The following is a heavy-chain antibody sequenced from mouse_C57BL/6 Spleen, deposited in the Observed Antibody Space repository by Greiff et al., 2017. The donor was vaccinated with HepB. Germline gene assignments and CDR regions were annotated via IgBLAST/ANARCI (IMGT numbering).Heavy chain of an antibody. CDR2: IDPEDGET. V-gene: IGHV14-2*01. J-gene: IGHJ4*01. CDR3: APYYYGSSGSYAMDY. Sequence: EVQLQESGAELVKPGASVKLSCTASGFNIKDYYMHWVKQRTEQGLEWIGRIDPEDGETKYAPKFQGKATITADTSSNTAYLQLSSLTSEDTAVYYCAPYYYGSSGSYAMDYWGQGTSVTVSS. D-gene: IGHD1-1*01. CDR1: GFNIKDYY.